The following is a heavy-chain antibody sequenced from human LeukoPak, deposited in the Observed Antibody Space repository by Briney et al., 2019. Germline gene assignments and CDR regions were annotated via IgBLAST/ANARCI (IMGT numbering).Heavy chain of an antibody. CDR2: ISSSSSTI. V-gene: IGHV3-48*01. D-gene: IGHD2-2*01. CDR3: GRGPAEGAFDI. CDR1: GFTFSSYN. Sequence: GGSLRLSCAASGFTFSSYNMNWVRQAPGKGLEWVSYISSSSSTIYYADSVKGRFTISRDNSKNTLYLQMNSLRAEDTAVYYCGRGPAEGAFDIWGQGTMVTVSS. J-gene: IGHJ3*02.